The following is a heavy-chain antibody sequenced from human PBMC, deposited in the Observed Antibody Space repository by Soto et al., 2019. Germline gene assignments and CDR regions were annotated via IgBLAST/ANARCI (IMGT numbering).Heavy chain of an antibody. Sequence: QVQLVQSEAEVKKPGASVKVSCKASGYTFTSYYMHWVRQAPGQGLEWMGIINPSGGSTSYAQKFQGRVTMTRDTSTSTVYMELSSLRSEDTAVYYCARESVDIVATTRVSGGMDVWGQGTTVTVSS. D-gene: IGHD5-12*01. CDR2: INPSGGST. CDR1: GYTFTSYY. CDR3: ARESVDIVATTRVSGGMDV. V-gene: IGHV1-46*01. J-gene: IGHJ6*02.